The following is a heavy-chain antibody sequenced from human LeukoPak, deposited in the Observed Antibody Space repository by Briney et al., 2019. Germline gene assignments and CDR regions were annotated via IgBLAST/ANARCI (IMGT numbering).Heavy chain of an antibody. CDR1: GGSVSSCY. J-gene: IGHJ5*02. CDR3: ARVKDFWSGYQSNWFDP. V-gene: IGHV4-59*02. Sequence: ETLSLTCTVSGGSVSSCYWSWIRQPPGKGLEWIGYIYYSGSTNYNPSLKSRVTISVDTSKNQFSLKLSSVTAADTAVYYCARVKDFWSGYQSNWFDPWGQGTLVTVSS. D-gene: IGHD3-3*01. CDR2: IYYSGST.